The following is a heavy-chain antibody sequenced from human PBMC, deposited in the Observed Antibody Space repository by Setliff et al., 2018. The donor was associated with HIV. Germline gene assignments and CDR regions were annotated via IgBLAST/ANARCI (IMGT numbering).Heavy chain of an antibody. Sequence: PSETLSLTCTVSGGSISNGAYYWSWVRQHPGKGLEWIGYIYYSDITYYNPSLESRVTISVDTSKNQFSLKLSSVTAADTAVYYCARMTYYYDSSGYRENWFDPWGQGTLVTVS. CDR2: IYYSDIT. J-gene: IGHJ5*02. CDR1: GGSISNGAYY. V-gene: IGHV4-31*03. D-gene: IGHD3-22*01. CDR3: ARMTYYYDSSGYRENWFDP.